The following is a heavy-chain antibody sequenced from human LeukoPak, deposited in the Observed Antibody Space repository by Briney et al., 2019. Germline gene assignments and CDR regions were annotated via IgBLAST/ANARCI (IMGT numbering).Heavy chain of an antibody. Sequence: PSETLSLTCTVSGGSISSYYWSWIRPPPGRGREWIGYIYYSGSTNYNPSLKSRVTISVDTSKNEFSLKLSSVTAADTAVYYCARMYSSGWYTYWGQGTLVTVSS. CDR1: GGSISSYY. CDR2: IYYSGST. D-gene: IGHD6-19*01. V-gene: IGHV4-59*01. CDR3: ARMYSSGWYTY. J-gene: IGHJ4*02.